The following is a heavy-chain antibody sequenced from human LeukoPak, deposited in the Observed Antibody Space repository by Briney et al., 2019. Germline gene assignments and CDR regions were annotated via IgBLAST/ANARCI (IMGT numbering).Heavy chain of an antibody. CDR1: GFTFSNFW. Sequence: PGGSLRPSCAASGFTFSNFWMTWIRQAPGKGLEWVANIKQDGIEKYYVDSVEGRFTVSRDNTKNTLFLQMDSLRAEDTAVYYCARGSSGYYCDHFQTWGQGSLVTVSS. CDR3: ARGSSGYYCDHFQT. V-gene: IGHV3-7*01. J-gene: IGHJ1*01. CDR2: IKQDGIEK. D-gene: IGHD3-22*01.